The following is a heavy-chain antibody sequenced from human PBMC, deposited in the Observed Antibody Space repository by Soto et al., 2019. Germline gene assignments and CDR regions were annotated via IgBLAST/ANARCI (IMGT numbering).Heavy chain of an antibody. CDR3: ARSRRFYLGSGSYLGYYHYYTAF. V-gene: IGHV4-34*01. D-gene: IGHD3-10*01. Sequence: PSGTLSLTCAVYGGCFSGYYWSWIRQPPGKGLEWIGEINHSGSTNYNPSLKIRVTISLDTSKNQFSLKLSSVTAADTAVYYCARSRRFYLGSGSYLGYYHYYTAFWLNGTTVPVS. CDR2: INHSGST. CDR1: GGCFSGYY. J-gene: IGHJ6*03.